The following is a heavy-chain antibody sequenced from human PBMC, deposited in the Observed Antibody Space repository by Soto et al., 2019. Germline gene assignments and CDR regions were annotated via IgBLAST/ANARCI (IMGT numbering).Heavy chain of an antibody. CDR3: ARELQFASSWTLAEYFQH. J-gene: IGHJ1*01. CDR2: ISYDGSNK. CDR1: GFTFSSYA. Sequence: QVQLVESGGGVVQPGRSLRLSCAASGFTFSSYAMHWVRQAPGKGLEWVAVISYDGSNKYYADSVKGRFTISRDNSKNTLYLQMNSLRAEDTAVYYCARELQFASSWTLAEYFQHWGQGTLVTVSS. D-gene: IGHD6-13*01. V-gene: IGHV3-30-3*01.